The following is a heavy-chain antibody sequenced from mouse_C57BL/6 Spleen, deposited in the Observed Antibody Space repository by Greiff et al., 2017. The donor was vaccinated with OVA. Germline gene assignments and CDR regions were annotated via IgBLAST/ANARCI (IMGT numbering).Heavy chain of an antibody. CDR3: ARDYYGSPLDD. V-gene: IGHV1-82*01. D-gene: IGHD1-1*01. J-gene: IGHJ2*01. Sequence: VKLVESGPELVKPGASVKISCKASGYAFSSSWMNWVKQRPGKGLEWIGRIYPGDGDTNYNGEFKGKATLTADKSSSTAYMQLSSLTSEDSAVYFCARDYYGSPLDDWGQGTTLTVSS. CDR1: GYAFSSSW. CDR2: IYPGDGDT.